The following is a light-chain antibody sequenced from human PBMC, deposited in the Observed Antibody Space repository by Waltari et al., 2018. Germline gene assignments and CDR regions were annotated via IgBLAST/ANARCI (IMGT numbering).Light chain of an antibody. Sequence: QTVVTQEPSLSVSPGGTVTLTCALSSGSRSSTSYASWYQQIPGRSPRTLVDNANIRSSELPDRFSGAVIGINAVLIITGAQAEDESTYYCLLYMGSGIWVFGGGTKLTVL. J-gene: IGLJ3*02. V-gene: IGLV8-61*01. CDR1: SGSRSSTSY. CDR3: LLYMGSGIWV. CDR2: NAN.